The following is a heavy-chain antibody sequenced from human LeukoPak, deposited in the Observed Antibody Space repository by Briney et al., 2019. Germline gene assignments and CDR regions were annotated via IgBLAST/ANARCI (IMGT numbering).Heavy chain of an antibody. CDR2: IYSGGST. D-gene: IGHD6-13*01. J-gene: IGHJ4*02. Sequence: GGSLRLSCAASGFTVSNNYMSWVRQAPGKGLEWVSVIYSGGSTYYADSVKGRFTISRDNSKNTLYLQMNSLRAEDTAVYYCARDDRRIAAAGRVYSYWGQGTLVTVSS. CDR1: GFTVSNNY. V-gene: IGHV3-53*01. CDR3: ARDDRRIAAAGRVYSY.